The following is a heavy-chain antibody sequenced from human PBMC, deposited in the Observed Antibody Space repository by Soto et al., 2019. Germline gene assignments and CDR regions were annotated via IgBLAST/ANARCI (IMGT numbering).Heavy chain of an antibody. CDR2: ISSNGGST. D-gene: IGHD3-22*01. CDR1: GFTFSSYA. CDR3: ATAYYDSRGFQDR. Sequence: GGSLRLSCSASGFTFSSYAMHWVRQAPGKGLEYVSAISSNGGSTYYADSVKGRFTISRDNSKKTLYLQMNSLRAEDTATYFCATAYYDSRGFQDRWGQGTLVTVSS. V-gene: IGHV3-64*04. J-gene: IGHJ5*02.